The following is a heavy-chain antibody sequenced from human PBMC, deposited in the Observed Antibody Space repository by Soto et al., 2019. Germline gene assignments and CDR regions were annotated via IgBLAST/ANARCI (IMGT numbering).Heavy chain of an antibody. D-gene: IGHD2-15*01. CDR1: GFTFDDYA. CDR2: SSWNSGRI. J-gene: IGHJ4*02. V-gene: IGHV3-9*01. CDR3: AKDVYSGGTCYFDY. Sequence: EVQLVESGGDLVQPGRSLRLSCAASGFTFDDYAMHWVRQAPGKGLEWVSGSSWNSGRIGYTDSVKGRFTISRDNAKNTLYLQMSSLRAEDTALYYCAKDVYSGGTCYFDYWGQGTLVTVSS.